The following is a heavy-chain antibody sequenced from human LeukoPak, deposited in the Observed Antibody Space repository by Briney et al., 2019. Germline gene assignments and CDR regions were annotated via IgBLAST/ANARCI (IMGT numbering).Heavy chain of an antibody. Sequence: SETLSLTCTVSGGSISSSSYYWGWIRQPPGKGLEWIGSIYYSGSTYYNPSLKSRVTISVDTSKNQFSLKLSSVTAADTAVYYCARWLLTTYNFDYSRQETLVTVSS. CDR2: IYYSGST. J-gene: IGHJ4*02. CDR3: ARWLLTTYNFDY. V-gene: IGHV4-39*01. D-gene: IGHD2/OR15-2a*01. CDR1: GGSISSSSYY.